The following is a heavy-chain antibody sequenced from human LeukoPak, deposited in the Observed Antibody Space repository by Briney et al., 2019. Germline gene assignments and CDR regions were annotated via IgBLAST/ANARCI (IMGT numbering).Heavy chain of an antibody. CDR2: ISGSGGST. V-gene: IGHV3-23*01. CDR1: GFTFSTYA. Sequence: GGSLSLSCATSGFTFSTYAMHWVRQAPGKGLEWVSAISGSGGSTYYTDSVKGRFTISRDNSNNTLYLQMNSLRAEDTAVYYSAKRYGSGSYFDYWGQGTLVTVSS. J-gene: IGHJ4*02. CDR3: AKRYGSGSYFDY. D-gene: IGHD3-10*01.